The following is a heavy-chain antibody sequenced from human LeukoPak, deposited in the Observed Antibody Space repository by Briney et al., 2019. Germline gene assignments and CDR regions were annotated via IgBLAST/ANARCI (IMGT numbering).Heavy chain of an antibody. J-gene: IGHJ3*02. D-gene: IGHD2-21*01. CDR1: GGTFSSYA. CDR3: ARDTPPPWWGSRGEHAFDI. CDR2: IIPIFGTA. Sequence: SVKVSCKASGGTFSSYAISWVRQAPGQGLEWMGGIIPIFGTANYAQKFQGRVTITADESTSTAYMALSSLRSEDTAVYYCARDTPPPWWGSRGEHAFDIWGQGTMVTVSS. V-gene: IGHV1-69*01.